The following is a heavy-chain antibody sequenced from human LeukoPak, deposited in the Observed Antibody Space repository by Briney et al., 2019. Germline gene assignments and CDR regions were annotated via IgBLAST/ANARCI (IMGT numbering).Heavy chain of an antibody. J-gene: IGHJ5*02. Sequence: GGSLRLSCAASGFPFSNYWMHWVRQAPGKGLMWVSRLSSDGSSTTYADSVKGRFTISRDNAKNTLYLQMNSLRAEDTAMYYCARDPGLLYQYDSSGYFLSSWFDPWGQGTLVTVSS. D-gene: IGHD3-22*01. CDR1: GFPFSNYW. CDR2: LSSDGSST. V-gene: IGHV3-74*01. CDR3: ARDPGLLYQYDSSGYFLSSWFDP.